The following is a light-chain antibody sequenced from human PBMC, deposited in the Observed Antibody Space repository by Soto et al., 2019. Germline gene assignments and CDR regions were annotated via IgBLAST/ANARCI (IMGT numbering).Light chain of an antibody. Sequence: SYELTQPPSVSVAPGQTARISCGGHGLGSKSVHWYQQKPGQAPALVVYDDSDRPSEIPERLSGSKFGDTATLTISRVEVGDEADFYCQVWDSSSNYYVFGTGTKVTV. CDR2: DDS. CDR3: QVWDSSSNYYV. CDR1: GLGSKS. J-gene: IGLJ1*01. V-gene: IGLV3-21*02.